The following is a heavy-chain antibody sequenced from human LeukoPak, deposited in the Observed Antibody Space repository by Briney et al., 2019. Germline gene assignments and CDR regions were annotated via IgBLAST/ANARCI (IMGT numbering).Heavy chain of an antibody. CDR1: GGCISSDY. J-gene: IGHJ4*02. CDR3: ARGFYSPHY. Sequence: PSETLSLTCTVSGGCISSDYWSWIRQPPGKGLEWIGYIYYSGRTYCNPSLKSRITISVDTSKNQFSLKLSSVTAADTAVYYCARGFYSPHYWGQGTLVSVSS. D-gene: IGHD4-11*01. V-gene: IGHV4-59*01. CDR2: IYYSGRT.